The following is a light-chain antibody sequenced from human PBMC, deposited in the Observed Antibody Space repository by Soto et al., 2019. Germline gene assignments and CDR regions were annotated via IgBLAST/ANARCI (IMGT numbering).Light chain of an antibody. J-gene: IGKJ1*01. CDR2: AAS. CDR3: QQSYSTPRT. CDR1: QSISSY. Sequence: DIQMTQSPSSLSASVGDRVTITCRASQSISSYLNWYQQKPGKAPKLLIYAASSLQSGVPSRFXXXXXXXXXXXTISSLQPEDSATYYCQQSYSTPRTFGQGTKVDIK. V-gene: IGKV1-39*01.